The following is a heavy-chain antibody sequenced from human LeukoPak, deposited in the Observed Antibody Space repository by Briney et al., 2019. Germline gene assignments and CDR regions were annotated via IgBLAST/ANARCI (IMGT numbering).Heavy chain of an antibody. V-gene: IGHV4-59*01. CDR3: ARSANFFDY. CDR2: IHYSGST. J-gene: IGHJ4*02. Sequence: SEIPSLTCTISGASMSNYYWSWIRQPPGKRPEWIGYIHYSGSTNYNPSLKSRATVSIDTSKNQFSLKLSSLTAADTAVYYCARSANFFDYWGQGTLVTVSS. D-gene: IGHD4/OR15-4a*01. CDR1: GASMSNYY.